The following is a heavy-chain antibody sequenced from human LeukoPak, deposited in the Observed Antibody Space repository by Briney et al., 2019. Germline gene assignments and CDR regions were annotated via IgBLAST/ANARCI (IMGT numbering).Heavy chain of an antibody. CDR1: GYSFTSYW. D-gene: IGHD6-13*01. V-gene: IGHV5-51*01. CDR2: IYPGDSDT. J-gene: IGHJ4*02. CDR3: ARHRAAAEGGALDY. Sequence: GESLKTSCKGSGYSFTSYWIGWVRQMPGKGLEWMGIIYPGDSDTRYSPSFQSQVTISADKSISAAYLQWSSLKASDNAIYYCARHRAAAEGGALDYWGQGTLVTVSS.